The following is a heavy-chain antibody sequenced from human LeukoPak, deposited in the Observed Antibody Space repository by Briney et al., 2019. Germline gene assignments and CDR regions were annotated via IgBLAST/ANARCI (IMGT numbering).Heavy chain of an antibody. CDR3: ATWAFYHNLDV. J-gene: IGHJ6*02. CDR1: GFTIGPYA. CDR2: IKADGSGT. D-gene: IGHD2/OR15-2a*01. V-gene: IGHV3-43*02. Sequence: GGSLRLSCAASGFTIGPYAMYWVRQGPGGGLEWVSVIKADGSGTFYADSVRGRFTTSRDNSKNSLYLQMNSLASEDTALYYCATWAFYHNLDVWGQGTTVIVSS.